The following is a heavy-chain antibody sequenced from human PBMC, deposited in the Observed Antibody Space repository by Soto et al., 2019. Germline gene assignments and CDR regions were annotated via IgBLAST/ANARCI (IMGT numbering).Heavy chain of an antibody. V-gene: IGHV3-73*02. CDR2: VRSEAHSYAT. CDR1: GFDFSASA. Sequence: EVQLVESGGALVQPGGSLKLSCAASGFDFSASAMHWVRQATGRRPEWVGRVRSEAHSYATGYAAAIRGRFIISRDDSTNTLYLPMNSLETGDTAVYYCARYDAFDHLGHGTLVTVSS. CDR3: ARYDAFDH. D-gene: IGHD3-3*01. J-gene: IGHJ4*01.